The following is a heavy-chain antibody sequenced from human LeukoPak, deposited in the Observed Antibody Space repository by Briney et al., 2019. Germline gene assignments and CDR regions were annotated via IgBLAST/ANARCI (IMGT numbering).Heavy chain of an antibody. CDR1: GLTFGDYA. CDR2: IRRKAYGGTT. Sequence: GGSLRLSCTASGLTFGDYAMSWFRQAPGKGLEWVGFIRRKAYGGTTEYAASVKGRFTISRDDSKSIAYLQMNSLKTEDTAVYYCTRFRYAYYDFWSGLDVWGKGTTVTVSS. CDR3: TRFRYAYYDFWSGLDV. D-gene: IGHD3-3*01. J-gene: IGHJ6*04. V-gene: IGHV3-49*03.